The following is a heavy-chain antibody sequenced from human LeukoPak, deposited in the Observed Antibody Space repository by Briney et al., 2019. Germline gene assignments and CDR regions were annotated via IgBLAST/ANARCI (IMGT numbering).Heavy chain of an antibody. Sequence: GGSLRLSCAASGFTFSNYGFHWVRQAPGKGLEWVAVIWYDGSKKYYADSVKGRFTISRDSSKNTLYLQMSSLRAEDTAVYYCARDYCTSTSCFDYWGQGTLVTVSS. CDR3: ARDYCTSTSCFDY. D-gene: IGHD2-2*01. CDR2: IWYDGSKK. J-gene: IGHJ4*02. V-gene: IGHV3-33*01. CDR1: GFTFSNYG.